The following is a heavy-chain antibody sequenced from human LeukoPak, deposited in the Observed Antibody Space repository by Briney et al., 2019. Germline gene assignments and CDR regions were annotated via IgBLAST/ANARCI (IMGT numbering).Heavy chain of an antibody. D-gene: IGHD3-22*01. CDR3: ARDLLYYDSSGYYHS. J-gene: IGHJ5*02. Sequence: GGSLRLSCAASGFTFSSYAMSWVRQAPGKGLEWVSAISGSGGSTYYADSVKGRFTISRDNSKNTLYLQMNSLRAEDTAVYYCARDLLYYDSSGYYHSWGQGTLVTVSS. CDR1: GFTFSSYA. CDR2: ISGSGGST. V-gene: IGHV3-23*01.